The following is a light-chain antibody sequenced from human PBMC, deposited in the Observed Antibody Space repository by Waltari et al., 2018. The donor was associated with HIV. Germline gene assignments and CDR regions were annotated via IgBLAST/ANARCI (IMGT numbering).Light chain of an antibody. CDR3: QSYDSSLRV. Sequence: CTGSSSNIGAGYDVHWYQQLPGTAPKLLIYDNINRPSGVPDRFSGSKSGTSASLAITGLQAEDEADYYCQSYDSSLRVFGGGTKLTVL. J-gene: IGLJ3*02. CDR2: DNI. V-gene: IGLV1-40*01. CDR1: SSNIGAGYD.